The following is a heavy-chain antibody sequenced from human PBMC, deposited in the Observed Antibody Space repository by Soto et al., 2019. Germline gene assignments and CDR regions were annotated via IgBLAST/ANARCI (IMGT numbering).Heavy chain of an antibody. CDR2: INSEGTDT. J-gene: IGHJ5*02. CDR1: GFTFTSYW. CDR3: TRSITGYSYADT. V-gene: IGHV3-74*01. Sequence: EVQLVESGGGLVQPGGSLRLSCAASGFTFTSYWMHWVRQTPGKGLVWVSRINSEGTDTVYVDSVKGRFTISRDNAKNTLFLQMNSPRAEDTAVYYCTRSITGYSYADTWGQGTLVTVSS. D-gene: IGHD5-18*01.